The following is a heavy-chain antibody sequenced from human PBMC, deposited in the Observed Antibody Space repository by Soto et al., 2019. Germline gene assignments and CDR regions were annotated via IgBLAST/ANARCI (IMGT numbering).Heavy chain of an antibody. V-gene: IGHV1-69*19. D-gene: IGHD6-19*01. CDR2: IIPIFNSS. CDR3: ATAPMESPQGIAVAGSTYFFKDV. CDR1: GGTFTTYS. Sequence: QVQLVQSGAEVKKPGSSVKVSCKASGGTFTTYSITWVRQAPGQGLEWMGVIIPIFNSSKYAQKFQGRVTITADESTSTAYMELSSLRSEDTAVYYCATAPMESPQGIAVAGSTYFFKDVWGQGTTVTVSS. J-gene: IGHJ6*02.